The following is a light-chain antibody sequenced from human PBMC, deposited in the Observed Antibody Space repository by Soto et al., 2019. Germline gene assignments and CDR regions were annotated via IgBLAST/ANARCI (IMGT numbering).Light chain of an antibody. CDR3: SSYSISTAYL. J-gene: IGLJ1*01. CDR1: SRDVGAYDY. CDR2: EVS. Sequence: QSALTQPASVSGSPGQSITISCTGTSRDVGAYDYVSWYQLHPGKAPKLMVFEVSNRPSGVSYRFSGSKSGNTASLTISGLQAEDEADYFCSSYSISTAYLFGTGTKLTVL. V-gene: IGLV2-14*01.